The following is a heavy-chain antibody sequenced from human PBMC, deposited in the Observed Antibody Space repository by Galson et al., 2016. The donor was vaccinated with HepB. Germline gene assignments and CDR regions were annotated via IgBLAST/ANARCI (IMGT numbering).Heavy chain of an antibody. CDR3: TTYCSGGSCPLYCYQYGMDV. V-gene: IGHV3-15*01. CDR2: IKTKTDGGTT. D-gene: IGHD2-15*01. Sequence: SLRLSCAASGLTFSNAWMNWVRQAPGKGLEWVGRIKTKTDGGTTDYAAPVKGRFTISRDDLKNTVYLQMNSLKTEDTAVYYCTTYCSGGSCPLYCYQYGMDVWGQGTTVTVSS. CDR1: GLTFSNAW. J-gene: IGHJ6*02.